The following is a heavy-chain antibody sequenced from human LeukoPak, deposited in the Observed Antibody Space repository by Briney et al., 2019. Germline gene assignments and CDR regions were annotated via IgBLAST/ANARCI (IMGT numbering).Heavy chain of an antibody. J-gene: IGHJ4*02. CDR3: ARDAVKPRAFDY. CDR1: GYTFTGYY. Sequence: ASVKVSCKASGYTFTGYYMHWVRQAPGQGLEWMGWINPNSGGTNYAQKFQGRVTMTRDTPISTAYMELSRLRSDDTAVYYCARDAVKPRAFDYWGQGTLVTVSS. CDR2: INPNSGGT. V-gene: IGHV1-2*02. D-gene: IGHD3-16*02.